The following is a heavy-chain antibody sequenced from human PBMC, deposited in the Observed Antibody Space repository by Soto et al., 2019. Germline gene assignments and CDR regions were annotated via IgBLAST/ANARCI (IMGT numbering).Heavy chain of an antibody. CDR3: ARDTDCSGGSCYYYGMDV. CDR1: DTSFSGYY. V-gene: IGHV4-34*12. CDR2: IFHGGST. J-gene: IGHJ6*02. D-gene: IGHD2-15*01. Sequence: ETLSLTCAVYDTSFSGYYWSWIRQPPGKGLEWIGEIFHGGSTDYSPSLKSRVTISVDTSKNQFSLELSSVTAEDTAVYYCARDTDCSGGSCYYYGMDVWGQGTTVTVSS.